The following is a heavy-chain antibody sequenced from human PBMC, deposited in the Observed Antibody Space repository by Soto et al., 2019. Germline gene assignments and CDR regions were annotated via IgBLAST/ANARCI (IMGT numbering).Heavy chain of an antibody. Sequence: ASVKVSCKASGYTFTSYYMHCARHAPGQGLEWMGIINPSGGSTSYAQKFQGRVTMTRDTSTSTVYMELSSLRSEDTAVYYCARDGSYYYDSSGYGTHAEYFQHWGQGTLVTVSS. CDR3: ARDGSYYYDSSGYGTHAEYFQH. J-gene: IGHJ1*01. CDR1: GYTFTSYY. V-gene: IGHV1-46*01. D-gene: IGHD3-22*01. CDR2: INPSGGST.